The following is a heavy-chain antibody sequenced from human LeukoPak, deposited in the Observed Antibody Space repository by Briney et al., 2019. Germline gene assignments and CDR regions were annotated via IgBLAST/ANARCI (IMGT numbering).Heavy chain of an antibody. D-gene: IGHD3-10*01. J-gene: IGHJ4*02. V-gene: IGHV3-48*01. Sequence: GGSLRLSCAASGFTFSSYSMLWVRQAPGKGLEWVSYISSSSSTIYYADSVKGRFTISRDNSKNTLYLQMNSLRAEDTAVYYCAKDLKGATMVRGVIDFDYWGQGTLVTVSS. CDR3: AKDLKGATMVRGVIDFDY. CDR2: ISSSSSTI. CDR1: GFTFSSYS.